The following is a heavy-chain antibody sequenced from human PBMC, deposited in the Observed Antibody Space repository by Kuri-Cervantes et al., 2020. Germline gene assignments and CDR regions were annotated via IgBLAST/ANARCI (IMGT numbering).Heavy chain of an antibody. CDR1: GFTFSSYG. CDR3: AKGVDPNWFDP. CDR2: ILYDGSNK. J-gene: IGHJ5*02. V-gene: IGHV3-30*18. Sequence: GESLKISCAASGFTFSSYGMHWVRQAPGKGLEWVAFILYDGSNKYYADSVKDRLTISRDNSKNTLYLQMNSLRAEDTAVYYCAKGVDPNWFDPWGQGTLVTVSS. D-gene: IGHD3-3*01.